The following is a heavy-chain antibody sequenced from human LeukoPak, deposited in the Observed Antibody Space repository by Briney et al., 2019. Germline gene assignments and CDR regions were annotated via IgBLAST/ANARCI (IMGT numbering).Heavy chain of an antibody. J-gene: IGHJ6*03. CDR2: ISYDGSNK. V-gene: IGHV3-30-3*01. CDR3: ARGNYDFWSGYRNYYYYYMDV. Sequence: GGSLRLSCAASGFTFSSYAMHWVRQAPGKGLEWVAVISYDGSNKYYADSVKGRFTISRDNSKNTLYLQMNSLRAEDTAVYYCARGNYDFWSGYRNYYYYYMDVWGKGTTVTVSS. CDR1: GFTFSSYA. D-gene: IGHD3-3*01.